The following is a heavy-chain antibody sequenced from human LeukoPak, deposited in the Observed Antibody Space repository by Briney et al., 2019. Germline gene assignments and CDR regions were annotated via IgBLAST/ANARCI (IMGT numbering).Heavy chain of an antibody. CDR3: ASPGDGYKSIDY. J-gene: IGHJ4*02. CDR1: GFTFSSYT. Sequence: GGSLRLSCAVSGFTFSSYTMNWVRQAPGKGLEWVSSISSSSIYIYYADSVKGRFTISRDNAKNSLYLQMNSLRAEDTAVYYCASPGDGYKSIDYWGQGTLVTVSS. V-gene: IGHV3-21*01. CDR2: ISSSSIYI. D-gene: IGHD5-24*01.